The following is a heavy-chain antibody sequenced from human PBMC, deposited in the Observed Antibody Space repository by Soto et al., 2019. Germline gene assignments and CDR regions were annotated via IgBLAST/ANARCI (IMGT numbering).Heavy chain of an antibody. J-gene: IGHJ6*02. CDR2: ISSDESSK. CDR1: GFSFSDYG. Sequence: PGGSLRLSCAASGFSFSDYGMHWVRQAPGKGLEWVAVISSDESSKYYADSVKGRFTISRDNSKNTLYLQMNSLRPEDTAVYYCAKEGGNSYYYYGMDVWGQGTTVTVSS. V-gene: IGHV3-30*18. CDR3: AKEGGNSYYYYGMDV. D-gene: IGHD2-21*02.